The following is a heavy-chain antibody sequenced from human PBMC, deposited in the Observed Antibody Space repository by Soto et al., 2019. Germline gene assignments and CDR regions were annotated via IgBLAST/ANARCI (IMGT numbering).Heavy chain of an antibody. CDR2: ISAYNGAT. J-gene: IGHJ4*02. V-gene: IGHV1-18*04. CDR3: ARVRFAVQKMNYFDL. D-gene: IGHD3-16*01. CDR1: GYTFSNYG. Sequence: ASVKVSCKASGYTFSNYGINWVRQAPGQGPEWMGWISAYNGATNYAQSFQGRVTLTTYTSTTTAYMELRSLTSDDTAVYYCARVRFAVQKMNYFDLWGQGTLVTVS.